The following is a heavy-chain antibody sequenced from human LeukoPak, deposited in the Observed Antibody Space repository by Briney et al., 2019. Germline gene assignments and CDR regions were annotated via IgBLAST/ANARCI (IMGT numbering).Heavy chain of an antibody. D-gene: IGHD6-19*01. CDR3: ARDDPLGYTTGWYRAGFDY. CDR1: GFTFSSYS. V-gene: IGHV3-21*01. Sequence: LGGSLRLSCAASGFTFSSYSMTWVRQAPGKGLEWVSSISTSSSYIYYADSVKGRFTISRDNAENSLSLQMNSLRAEDTAVYYCARDDPLGYTTGWYRAGFDYWGQGTLVTVSS. J-gene: IGHJ4*02. CDR2: ISTSSSYI.